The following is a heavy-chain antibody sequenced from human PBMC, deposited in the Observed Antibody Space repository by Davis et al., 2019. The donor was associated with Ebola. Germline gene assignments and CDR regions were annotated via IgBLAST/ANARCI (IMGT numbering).Heavy chain of an antibody. CDR3: ARDQHGSGWYPFDY. D-gene: IGHD6-19*01. Sequence: GESLKISCAASGFTFSSHWMHWVRQAPGKGLVWVSRINGDGSRTTYADSVKGRFTISRDNTKNTLYLRMNSLRDEDTAVYYCARDQHGSGWYPFDYWGQGTLVTVSS. CDR1: GFTFSSHW. J-gene: IGHJ4*02. CDR2: INGDGSRT. V-gene: IGHV3-74*01.